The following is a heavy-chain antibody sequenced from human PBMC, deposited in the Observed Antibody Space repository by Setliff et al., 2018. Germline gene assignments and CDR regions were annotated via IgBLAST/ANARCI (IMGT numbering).Heavy chain of an antibody. V-gene: IGHV7-4-1*02. J-gene: IGHJ4*01. D-gene: IGHD4-17*01. Sequence: ASVKVSCKASGYTFTSYAMNWVRQAPGQGLEWMGWINTKTGDPTYAQGYTGRFAFSLDTSYSATYLDISNLKAEDTATYYCARADHLVTTTFDYWGQGTLVTVSS. CDR1: GYTFTSYA. CDR2: INTKTGDP. CDR3: ARADHLVTTTFDY.